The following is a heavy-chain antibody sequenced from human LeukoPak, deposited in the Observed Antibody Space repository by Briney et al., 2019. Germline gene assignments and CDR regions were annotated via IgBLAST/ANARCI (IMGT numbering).Heavy chain of an antibody. CDR2: INPSGGST. V-gene: IGHV1-46*01. D-gene: IGHD2-15*01. J-gene: IGHJ5*02. CDR1: GYTFTSYY. CDR3: SRPGWYGAQKPYDNWFDP. Sequence: ASVKVSCKASGYTFTSYYIHWLRQAPGQGLEWMGIINPSGGSTTYAQNFQGRVSVTTDTSTSLVYMELRSLRSEDTAVYYCSRPGWYGAQKPYDNWFDPWGQGTLVTVSS.